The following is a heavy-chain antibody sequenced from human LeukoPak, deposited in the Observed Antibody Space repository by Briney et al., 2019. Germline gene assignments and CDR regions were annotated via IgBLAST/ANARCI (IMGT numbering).Heavy chain of an antibody. J-gene: IGHJ4*02. CDR1: GFTLSNYA. D-gene: IGHD1-1*01. Sequence: PGGSLRLSRAASGFTLSNYAMSWVRQATGKRLEWVSSVSGGGRTTYYAASVKGRFTISRGNSHNTLYLQMYSLSADDPALYHCAKGRAYITNWNSGDCWGEGTLVTVSS. V-gene: IGHV3-23*01. CDR2: VSGGGRTT. CDR3: AKGRAYITNWNSGDC.